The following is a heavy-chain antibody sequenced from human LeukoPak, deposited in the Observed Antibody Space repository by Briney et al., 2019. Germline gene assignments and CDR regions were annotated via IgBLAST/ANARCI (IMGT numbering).Heavy chain of an antibody. CDR3: ARQTGYCSSTSCYTKNDAFDI. CDR1: GYSISSGYY. J-gene: IGHJ3*02. D-gene: IGHD2-2*02. V-gene: IGHV4-38-2*01. CDR2: IYHSGST. Sequence: SETPSLTCAVSGYSISSGYYWGWIRQPPGKGLEWIGSIYHSGSTYYNPSLKSRVTISVDTSKNQFSLKLSSVTAADTAVYYCARQTGYCSSTSCYTKNDAFDIWGQGTMVTVSS.